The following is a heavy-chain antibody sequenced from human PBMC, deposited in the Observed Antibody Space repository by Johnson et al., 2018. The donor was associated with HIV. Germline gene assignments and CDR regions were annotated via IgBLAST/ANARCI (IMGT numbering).Heavy chain of an antibody. J-gene: IGHJ3*02. Sequence: QVQLVESGGGVVQPGRSLRLSCAASGFTFSSYGMHWVRQAPGKGLEWVAVISYDGSDKYYADSLKARFTISSDNSKNMLYRQMNSLRAEDTAVYYCARDGLEVDAFDILGQGTMVTVSS. D-gene: IGHD3-3*01. CDR1: GFTFSSYG. CDR2: ISYDGSDK. V-gene: IGHV3-30*19. CDR3: ARDGLEVDAFDI.